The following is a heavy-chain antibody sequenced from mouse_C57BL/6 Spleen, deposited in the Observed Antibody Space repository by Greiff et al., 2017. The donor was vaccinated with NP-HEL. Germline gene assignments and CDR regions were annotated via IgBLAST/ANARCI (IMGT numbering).Heavy chain of an antibody. CDR2: INPNNGGT. CDR3: ARGFKAY. J-gene: IGHJ3*01. Sequence: EVQLQQSGPELVKPGASVKISCKASGYTFTDYYMNWVKQSHGKSLEWIGDINPNNGGTSYNQKFKGKATLTVDKSSSTAYMELRSLTSEDSAVYYCARGFKAYWGQGTLVTVSA. CDR1: GYTFTDYY. V-gene: IGHV1-26*01.